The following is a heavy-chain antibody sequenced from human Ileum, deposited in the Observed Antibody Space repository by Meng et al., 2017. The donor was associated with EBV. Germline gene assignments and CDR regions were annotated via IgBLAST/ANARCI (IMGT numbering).Heavy chain of an antibody. CDR2: SYHSCST. V-gene: IGHV4-4*02. J-gene: IGHJ4*02. D-gene: IGHD4-17*01. Sequence: PALVQASRTLFLTCAVCGGSIRSNNWWSCVRKPPGKGLEWIGESYHSCSTNYNPSFKSRVTMSVDKSKNQISLNLSSVTAADTAVYYCASGRDYAWHSWGRGTLVTVSS. CDR1: GGSIRSNNW. CDR3: ASGRDYAWHS.